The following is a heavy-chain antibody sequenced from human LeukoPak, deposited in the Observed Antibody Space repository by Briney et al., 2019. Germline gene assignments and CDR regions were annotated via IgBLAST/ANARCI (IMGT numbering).Heavy chain of an antibody. CDR2: IYSGGST. V-gene: IGHV3-53*01. CDR1: GFTVSSNY. Sequence: GGSLRLSCAASGFTVSSNYMSWVRQAPGKGLEWVSVIYSGGSTYYADSVKGRFTISRDNSKNTLYLQMNSLRAEDTAVYYCARRGAVASAYSYYAMDVWGQGTTVTVSS. CDR3: ARRGAVASAYSYYAMDV. D-gene: IGHD6-13*01. J-gene: IGHJ6*02.